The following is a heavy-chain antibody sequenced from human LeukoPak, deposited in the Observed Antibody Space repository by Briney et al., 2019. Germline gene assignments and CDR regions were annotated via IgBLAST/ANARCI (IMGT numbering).Heavy chain of an antibody. Sequence: GASVKVSCKASGYTFTSYGISWVRQAPGQGLEWMGWISAYNGNTNYAQKLQGRVTMTTDTSTSTAYMELRSLRSDDTAVYYCARANDYYDSSGHFDYWGQGTLVTVSS. CDR2: ISAYNGNT. D-gene: IGHD3-22*01. CDR3: ARANDYYDSSGHFDY. V-gene: IGHV1-18*01. CDR1: GYTFTSYG. J-gene: IGHJ4*02.